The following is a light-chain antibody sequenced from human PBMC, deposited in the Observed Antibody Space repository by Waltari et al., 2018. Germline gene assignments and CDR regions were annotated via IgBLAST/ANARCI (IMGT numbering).Light chain of an antibody. J-gene: IGKJ1*01. CDR2: GAS. CDR3: QQYNNFPPA. CDR1: HNVGSN. V-gene: IGKV3-15*01. Sequence: TPPPDTLSVSPGERATLPCRASHNVGSNVAWYQQKPGQFPRLLISGASTRATGVPARFSGSGSGTEFTLTSSSLQCEDFAVCYCQQYNNFPPAFGQGTRV.